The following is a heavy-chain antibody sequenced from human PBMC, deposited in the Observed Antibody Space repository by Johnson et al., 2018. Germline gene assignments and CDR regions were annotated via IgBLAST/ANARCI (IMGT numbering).Heavy chain of an antibody. CDR1: GFKFDDYV. CDR2: INWNGGDT. J-gene: IGHJ3*02. D-gene: IGHD4-23*01. Sequence: VQLVQSGGGVVRPGGSLRLSCAASGFKFDDYVMAWVRQVPGKGLECVSNINWNGGDTDYVDSVKGRFTISRDNAKNSLYLQRNSLSDEDTALYQCARGNHGGAFDIWGQGTMVTVSS. V-gene: IGHV3-20*01. CDR3: ARGNHGGAFDI.